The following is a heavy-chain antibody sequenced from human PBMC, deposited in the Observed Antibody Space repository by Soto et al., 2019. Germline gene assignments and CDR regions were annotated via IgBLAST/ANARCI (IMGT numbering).Heavy chain of an antibody. D-gene: IGHD1-20*01. J-gene: IGHJ4*02. CDR2: ISGTGGNT. CDR1: GFTFSSYA. Sequence: GGSLRLSCAASGFTFSSYAMTWVRQAPGKGLEWVSTISGTGGNTYYADSVKGRFTISRDNSKNTVYLQMNSLRAEDTAVYYCVKAVYLLDFDYWGQGTLVTVS. CDR3: VKAVYLLDFDY. V-gene: IGHV3-23*01.